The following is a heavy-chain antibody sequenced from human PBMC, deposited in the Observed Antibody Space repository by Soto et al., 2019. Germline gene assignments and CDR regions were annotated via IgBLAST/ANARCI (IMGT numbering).Heavy chain of an antibody. CDR2: INAGNGNT. CDR1: GYTFTSYA. V-gene: IGHV1-3*05. J-gene: IGHJ2*01. Sequence: QVQLVQSGAEEKKPGASVKASCKASGYTFTSYAMHCVRQAPVQRLEWMGWINAGNGNTKYSQKFQGRVTITRDTSASTAYMELSSLRSEDTAVYYCARAPSWWYFDLWGRGTLVTVSS. CDR3: ARAPSWWYFDL.